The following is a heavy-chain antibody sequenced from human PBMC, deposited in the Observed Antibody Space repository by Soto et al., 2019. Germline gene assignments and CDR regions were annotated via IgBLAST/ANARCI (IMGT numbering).Heavy chain of an antibody. Sequence: QVQLQESGPGLVKPSQTLSLTCTVSGGSISSGGYYWSWIRQHPGKGLEWIGYIYYSGRTYYNPSLKRRVTISVDTSKNQFSLKLSSVTAADTAVYYCARGPSDGYNYPFYWYFDLWGRGTLVTVSS. V-gene: IGHV4-31*03. CDR2: IYYSGRT. J-gene: IGHJ2*01. CDR3: ARGPSDGYNYPFYWYFDL. CDR1: GGSISSGGYY. D-gene: IGHD5-12*01.